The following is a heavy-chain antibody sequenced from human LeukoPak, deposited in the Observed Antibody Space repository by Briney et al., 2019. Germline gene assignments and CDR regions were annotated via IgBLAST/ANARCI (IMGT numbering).Heavy chain of an antibody. V-gene: IGHV3-30*03. CDR2: ISYDGSNK. D-gene: IGHD6-13*01. J-gene: IGHJ4*02. CDR3: ARERGYSSSWYGGLEY. CDR1: GFTFSSYG. Sequence: PGGSLRLSCAASGFTFSSYGMHWVRQAPGKGLEWVAVISYDGSNKYYADSVKGRFSISRDNAKKSLYLQMNSLRAEDSAVYYCARERGYSSSWYGGLEYWGQGTLVTVSS.